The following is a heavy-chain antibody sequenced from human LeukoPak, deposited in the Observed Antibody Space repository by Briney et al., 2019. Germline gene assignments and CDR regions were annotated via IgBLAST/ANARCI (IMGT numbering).Heavy chain of an antibody. CDR3: ARGTWYSSGWYGYFDY. J-gene: IGHJ4*02. CDR2: INHSGST. V-gene: IGHV4-34*01. CDR1: GGSFSGYY. D-gene: IGHD6-19*01. Sequence: PSETLSLTCAVYGGSFSGYYWSWIRQPPGKGLEWIWEINHSGSTNYNPSLKSRVTISVDTSKNQFSLKLSSVTAADTAVYYRARGTWYSSGWYGYFDYWGQGTLVTVSS.